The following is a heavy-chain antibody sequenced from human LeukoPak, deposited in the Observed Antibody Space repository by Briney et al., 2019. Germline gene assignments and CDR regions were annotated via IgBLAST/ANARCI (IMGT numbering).Heavy chain of an antibody. V-gene: IGHV3-30*02. CDR2: IRYDGSNK. J-gene: IGHJ4*02. CDR1: GFTFSSYG. D-gene: IGHD5-18*01. Sequence: GGSLRLSCAASGFTFSSYGMHWVRQAPGKGLEWVAFIRYDGSNKYYADSVKGRFTISRDNSKNTLYLQMNSLRAEDTAVYYCAKDLDASAMVYFDYWGQGTLVTVSS. CDR3: AKDLDASAMVYFDY.